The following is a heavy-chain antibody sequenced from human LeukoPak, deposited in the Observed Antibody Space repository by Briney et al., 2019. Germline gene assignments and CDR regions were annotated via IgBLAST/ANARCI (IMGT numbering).Heavy chain of an antibody. D-gene: IGHD3-3*01. J-gene: IGHJ6*02. Sequence: GGSLRLSCAASGFTFSSYAMHWVRQAPGKGLEYVSAISSNGGSTYYANSMKGRFTISRDNSKNTLYLQMGSLRAEDMAVYYCARFHYDFWSGPYYYYGMDVWGQGTTVTVSS. CDR1: GFTFSSYA. CDR3: ARFHYDFWSGPYYYYGMDV. CDR2: ISSNGGST. V-gene: IGHV3-64*01.